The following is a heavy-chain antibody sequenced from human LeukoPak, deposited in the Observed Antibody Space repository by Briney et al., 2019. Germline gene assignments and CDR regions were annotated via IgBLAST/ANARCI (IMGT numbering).Heavy chain of an antibody. CDR1: GYSFTSYD. V-gene: IGHV1-8*01. D-gene: IGHD3-22*01. CDR2: MNPNSGNT. Sequence: GASVKVSCKASGYSFTSYDINWVRQAPGQGFEWVGWMNPNSGNTGHAQEFQGRATMTRDTSMSTAYMELSSLRYEDTAVYYCARGRGYDRTGYVYYFDFWGQGTLVTVSS. CDR3: ARGRGYDRTGYVYYFDF. J-gene: IGHJ4*02.